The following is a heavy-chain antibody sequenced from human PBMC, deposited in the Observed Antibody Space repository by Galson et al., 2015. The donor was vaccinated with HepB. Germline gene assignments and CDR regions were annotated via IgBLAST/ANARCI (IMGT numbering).Heavy chain of an antibody. CDR2: INGGGGSA. V-gene: IGHV3-23*01. J-gene: IGHJ4*02. CDR1: RFTFSTYA. Sequence: LRLSCAASRFTFSTYAMSWVRQAPGKGLEWVSSINGGGGSAYYADSVKGRFTISRDNSKNTLYLLMDSLRAEDTAIYYCAKGHAYNSAGIEYWGQGTLVTVSS. CDR3: AKGHAYNSAGIEY. D-gene: IGHD3-16*01.